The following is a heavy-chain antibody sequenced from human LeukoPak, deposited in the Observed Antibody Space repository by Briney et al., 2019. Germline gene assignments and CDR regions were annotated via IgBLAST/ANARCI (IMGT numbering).Heavy chain of an antibody. Sequence: GESLKTSCKGSGYIFTSYWIGWVRHMPGKGLEWMGIIYPGDSDTRYSPSFQGQVTISADKSISTAYLQWSSLKASDTAMYYCARRTYGDKPFQYYYGMDVWGQGTTVTVSS. CDR1: GYIFTSYW. D-gene: IGHD4-17*01. CDR2: IYPGDSDT. J-gene: IGHJ6*02. V-gene: IGHV5-51*01. CDR3: ARRTYGDKPFQYYYGMDV.